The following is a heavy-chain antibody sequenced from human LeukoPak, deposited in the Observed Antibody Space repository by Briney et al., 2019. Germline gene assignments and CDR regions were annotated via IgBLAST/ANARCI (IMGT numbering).Heavy chain of an antibody. V-gene: IGHV4-34*01. Sequence: SETLSLTCAVYGGSFSGYFCSWIRQPPGKGLEWIGEINHSGSTNYNPSLKSRVTIPVDTSKNQFSLRLSSVTAADTAVYYCARGGYSYGFKAFDIWGHGTKVTVSS. CDR3: ARGGYSYGFKAFDI. J-gene: IGHJ3*02. CDR1: GGSFSGYF. D-gene: IGHD5-18*01. CDR2: INHSGST.